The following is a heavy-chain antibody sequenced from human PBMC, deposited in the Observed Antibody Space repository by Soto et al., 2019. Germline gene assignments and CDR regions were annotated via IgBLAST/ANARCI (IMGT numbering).Heavy chain of an antibody. J-gene: IGHJ6*03. CDR2: ISAYNGNT. D-gene: IGHD2-15*01. CDR1: GYTFTSYG. Sequence: VSVKVSCKASGYTFTSYGISWVRQAPGQGLEWMGWISAYNGNTNYAQKLQGRVTMTKDTSTSTAYMELRRLRSDDTAVYYCARYFSGGSSNYYYYYMDVWGKGTTVTVSS. CDR3: ARYFSGGSSNYYYYYMDV. V-gene: IGHV1-18*01.